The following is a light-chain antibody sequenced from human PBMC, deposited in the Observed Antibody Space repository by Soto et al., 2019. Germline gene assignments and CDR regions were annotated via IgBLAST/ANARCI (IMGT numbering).Light chain of an antibody. CDR2: DAF. V-gene: IGKV1-33*01. CDR3: QHYDFLLRRT. Sequence: DIRMIQSPSSLSASIGDRVTITCQASHDIDNFLNWYQQKPGKAPKLLIHDAFNLETGVPSRFSGSGSGTDFTLTISSLQPEDIATFYCQHYDFLLRRTFGQGTKVEIK. CDR1: HDIDNF. J-gene: IGKJ1*01.